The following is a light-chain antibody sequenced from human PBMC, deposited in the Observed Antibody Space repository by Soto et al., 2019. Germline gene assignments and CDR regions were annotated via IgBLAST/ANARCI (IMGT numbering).Light chain of an antibody. CDR1: QSLLHSNGYNY. V-gene: IGKV2-28*01. CDR2: LGS. Sequence: DIVMTQSPLSLPVTPVERASVSCRSSQSLLHSNGYNYLDWYLQKPGQSPQLLIYLGSNRASGVPERFSGSGSGTDFTLKISRVEAEDVGVYYCMQALQMLTFGGGTKVDIK. J-gene: IGKJ4*01. CDR3: MQALQMLT.